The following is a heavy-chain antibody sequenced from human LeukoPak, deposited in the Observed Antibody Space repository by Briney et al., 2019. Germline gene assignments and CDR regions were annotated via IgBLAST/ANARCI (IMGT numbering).Heavy chain of an antibody. V-gene: IGHV3-13*01. CDR2: IVTAGDT. Sequence: WLSSIVTAGDTYYPGSVKGPFTISRENAKNSLYLQMNSLRAGDTAVYYCARGWRYLYYMDVWGKGTTVTV. D-gene: IGHD1-26*01. J-gene: IGHJ6*03. CDR3: ARGWRYLYYMDV.